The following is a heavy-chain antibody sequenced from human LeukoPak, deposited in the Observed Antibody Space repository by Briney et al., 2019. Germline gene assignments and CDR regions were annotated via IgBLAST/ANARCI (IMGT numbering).Heavy chain of an antibody. CDR1: GYTSTRYH. Sequence: ASVKVSCKASGYTSTRYHMHWVRQAPGQGLEWMGWINADTGGTNYAQKFQGRVTVTTDTSISTAYMELSSLRSDDTAVYYCARGSSVRDWFDPWGQGTLVTVSS. V-gene: IGHV1-2*02. D-gene: IGHD1-1*01. J-gene: IGHJ5*02. CDR3: ARGSSVRDWFDP. CDR2: INADTGGT.